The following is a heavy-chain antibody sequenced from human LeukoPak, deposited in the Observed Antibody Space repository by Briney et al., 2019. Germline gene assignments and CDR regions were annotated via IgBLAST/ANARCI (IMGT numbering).Heavy chain of an antibody. V-gene: IGHV3-48*03. CDR1: GFSFSSYE. Sequence: GGSLRLSCVAPGFSFSSYEMNWVRQALGEGLEWVSYISSSGSTIYYADSVKGRFTISRDNAKNSLYLQMNSLRAEDTAVYYCAGPFGAANYYYYGMDVWGKGTTVTVSS. J-gene: IGHJ6*04. CDR2: ISSSGSTI. CDR3: AGPFGAANYYYYGMDV. D-gene: IGHD3-10*01.